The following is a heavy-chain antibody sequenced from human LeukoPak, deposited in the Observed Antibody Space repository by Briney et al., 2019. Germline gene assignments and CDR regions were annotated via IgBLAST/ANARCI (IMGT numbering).Heavy chain of an antibody. CDR3: ARDRVAVVVAADY. V-gene: IGHV1-69*01. J-gene: IGHJ4*02. CDR1: GGTFSSYA. CDR2: IIPIFGTA. Sequence: GSSVKVSCKASGGTFSSYAISWVRQAPGQGLEWMGGIIPIFGTANYAQKFQGRVTITADESTSTAYMELSSLRSEDTAVYYCARDRVAVVVAADYWGQGTLVTVSS. D-gene: IGHD2-15*01.